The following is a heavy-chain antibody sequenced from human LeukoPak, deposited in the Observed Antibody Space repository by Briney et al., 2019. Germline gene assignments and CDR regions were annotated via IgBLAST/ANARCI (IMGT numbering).Heavy chain of an antibody. D-gene: IGHD1-14*01. CDR1: DGSITIDSYY. V-gene: IGHV4-39*07. CDR2: IYYSGST. CDR3: TRVYNPNYYYYMDV. Sequence: SETLSLTCSVSDGSITIDSYYWGWVRQPPGKGLEWIGSIYYSGSTYYTPSLKSRAFISVDTSQNHFSLSLRSVTAADTAVYYCTRVYNPNYYYYMDVWGKGTTVTVSS. J-gene: IGHJ6*03.